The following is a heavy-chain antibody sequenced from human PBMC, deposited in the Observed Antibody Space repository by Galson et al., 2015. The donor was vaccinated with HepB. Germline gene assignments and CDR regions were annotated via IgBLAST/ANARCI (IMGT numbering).Heavy chain of an antibody. CDR3: AKDWDDRRVWDY. V-gene: IGHV3-23*01. J-gene: IGHJ4*02. CDR2: ISGSGGST. Sequence: SLRLSCAASGFTFSSYAMSWVRQAPGKGLEWVSAISGSGGSTYYADSVKGRFTISRDNSKNTLYLQMNSLRAEDTAVYYCAKDWDDRRVWDYWGQGTLVTVSS. CDR1: GFTFSSYA. D-gene: IGHD1-1*01.